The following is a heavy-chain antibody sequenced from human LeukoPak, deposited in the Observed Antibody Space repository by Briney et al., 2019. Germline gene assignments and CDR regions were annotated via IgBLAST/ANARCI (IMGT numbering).Heavy chain of an antibody. D-gene: IGHD3-22*01. CDR2: INPNSGGT. CDR3: AREVTYDSSGPLFDY. CDR1: GYTFTGYY. V-gene: IGHV1-2*04. J-gene: IGHJ4*02. Sequence: ASVKVSCKASGYTFTGYYMHWVRQAPGQGLEWMGWINPNSGGTNYAQKFQGWVTMTRDTSISTAYMELSRLRSDDTAVYYCAREVTYDSSGPLFDYWGQGTLVTVSS.